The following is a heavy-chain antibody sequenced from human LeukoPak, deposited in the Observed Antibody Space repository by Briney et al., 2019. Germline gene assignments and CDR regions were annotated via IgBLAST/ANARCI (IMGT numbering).Heavy chain of an antibody. CDR1: GFTFSTST. CDR2: ISSGSSII. V-gene: IGHV3-48*01. Sequence: GGSLRLSCAASGFTFSTSTMNWVRQAPGKGLEWVSYISSGSSIIYYADSVKGRFTISRDNGKNTLYLQMNSLRAEDTAVYYCVRGSTYYDSSGQVPFDYWGQGTLVTVSS. D-gene: IGHD3-22*01. CDR3: VRGSTYYDSSGQVPFDY. J-gene: IGHJ4*02.